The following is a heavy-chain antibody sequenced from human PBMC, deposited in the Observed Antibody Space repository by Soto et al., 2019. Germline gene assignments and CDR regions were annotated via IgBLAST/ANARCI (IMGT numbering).Heavy chain of an antibody. D-gene: IGHD2-15*01. CDR1: GGSISSSSYY. CDR2: IYYAGST. J-gene: IGHJ6*02. V-gene: IGHV4-39*01. CDR3: ARLVFXCSRPSGTGYDYYGLDV. Sequence: SVTLSLPCTVSGGSISSSSYYWGWVRQPPGKGLEWIGSIYYAGSTYHNPSLKSRVTISVDTSKNQFSLKLSSVTAADSGIYYCARLVFXCSRPSGTGYDYYGLDVWGRATTVTVS.